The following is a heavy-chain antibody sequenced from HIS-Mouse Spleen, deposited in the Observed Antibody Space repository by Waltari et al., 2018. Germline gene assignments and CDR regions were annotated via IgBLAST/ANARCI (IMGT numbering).Heavy chain of an antibody. CDR3: AREIPYSSSWYDWYFDL. Sequence: QLQLQESGPGLVKPSETLSLTCTVSGGSISSSSYYWGWIRPPPGKGLEWIGSIYSSGRTYYNPSLKSRVTISVDTSKNQFSLKLSCVTAADTAVYYCAREIPYSSSWYDWYFDLWGRGTLVTVSS. V-gene: IGHV4-39*07. D-gene: IGHD6-13*01. CDR2: IYSSGRT. J-gene: IGHJ2*01. CDR1: GGSISSSSYY.